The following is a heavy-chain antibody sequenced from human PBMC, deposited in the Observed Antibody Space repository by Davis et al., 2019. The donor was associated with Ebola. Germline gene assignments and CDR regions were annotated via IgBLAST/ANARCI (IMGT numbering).Heavy chain of an antibody. CDR2: IWYDGSRK. J-gene: IGHJ4*02. D-gene: IGHD6-13*01. Sequence: GGSLRLSCAASGFNFRSYGMHWVRQAPDKGLEWVAVIWYDGSRKYYGDSVKGRFTISRDNSRNTLYLQMNSLRADDTATYYCTRGRGGSSWELYWGRGTLVAVSS. CDR3: TRGRGGSSWELY. V-gene: IGHV3-33*01. CDR1: GFNFRSYG.